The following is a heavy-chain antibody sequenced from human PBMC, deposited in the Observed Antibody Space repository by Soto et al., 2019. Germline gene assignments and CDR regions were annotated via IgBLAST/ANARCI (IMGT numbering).Heavy chain of an antibody. D-gene: IGHD3-16*02. J-gene: IGHJ4*02. CDR2: IYYSGST. CDR1: GGSISSSSYY. CDR3: ARQNRGSNAFGGVIVMDDFDY. V-gene: IGHV4-39*01. Sequence: SETLSLTCTVSGGSISSSSYYWGWIRQPPGKGLEWIGSIYYSGSTYYNPSLKSRVTISVDTSKNQFSLKLSSVTAADTAVYYCARQNRGSNAFGGVIVMDDFDYWGQGTLVTVSS.